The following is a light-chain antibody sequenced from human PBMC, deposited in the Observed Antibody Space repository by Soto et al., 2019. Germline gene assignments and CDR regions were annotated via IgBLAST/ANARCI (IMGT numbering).Light chain of an antibody. Sequence: VRSQPASVSGAPGQRVTISCTGSRSNSGAEYGLHWYQQLRGTVPNLRIYGNNHRPAGFAARFSGSKSGTSASLAITGLQAEDEADDDCLSNDTSFRGVFGTETKVTV. J-gene: IGLJ1*01. CDR3: LSNDTSFRGV. CDR2: GNN. V-gene: IGLV1-40*01. CDR1: RSNSGAEYG.